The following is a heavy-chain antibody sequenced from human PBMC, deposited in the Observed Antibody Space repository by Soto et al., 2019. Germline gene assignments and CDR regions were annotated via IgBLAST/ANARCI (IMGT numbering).Heavy chain of an antibody. CDR3: ARFRGTAILDY. V-gene: IGHV4-30-2*01. Sequence: SETLSLTCAVSGGSISSGGYSWSWIRQPPGKGLQWIGYIYHTGNTYYNPSLESRVTMSVDRSKNQFSLDLTSVTAADTAVYYCARFRGTAILDYWGQGTLVTVSS. CDR1: GGSISSGGYS. CDR2: IYHTGNT. J-gene: IGHJ4*02. D-gene: IGHD2-21*02.